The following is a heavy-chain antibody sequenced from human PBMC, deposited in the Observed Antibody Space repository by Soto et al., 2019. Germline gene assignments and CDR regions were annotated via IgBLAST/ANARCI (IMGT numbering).Heavy chain of an antibody. V-gene: IGHV3-30-3*01. CDR3: ARVVHRSSSGDY. CDR1: GFTFSSYA. Sequence: QVQLVESGGGVVQPGRSLRLSCAASGFTFSSYAMHWVRQAPGKGLEWVAVISYEGSNKDYAESVKGRFTISRDNSKNPLYLQMNSLRGEDTAVYYCARVVHRSSSGDYWGQGTLVTVSS. D-gene: IGHD6-13*01. CDR2: ISYEGSNK. J-gene: IGHJ4*02.